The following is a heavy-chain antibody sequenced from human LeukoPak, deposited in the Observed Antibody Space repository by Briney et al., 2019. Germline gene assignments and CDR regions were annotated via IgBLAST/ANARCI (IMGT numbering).Heavy chain of an antibody. V-gene: IGHV4-59*08. CDR3: TRQKSGTTADY. J-gene: IGHJ4*02. D-gene: IGHD1-7*01. CDR2: IYSSGST. Sequence: SETLSLTCTVSGGSINTNYWSWIRQPPGKGLERIGYIYSSGSTSYNPSLKSRVTISVDTSKNQFSLKLSSVTAADTAVYYCTRQKSGTTADYWGQGTLVTVSS. CDR1: GGSINTNY.